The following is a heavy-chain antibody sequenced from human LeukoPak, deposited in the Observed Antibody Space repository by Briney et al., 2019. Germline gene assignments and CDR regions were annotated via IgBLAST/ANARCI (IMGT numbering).Heavy chain of an antibody. CDR1: GFTFSSYW. D-gene: IGHD2-15*01. CDR2: IKQDGSEK. J-gene: IGHJ4*02. Sequence: GGSLRLSCAASGFTFSSYWMSWVRQAPGKGLEGVANIKQDGSEKYYVDSVKGRFTISRDNAKTSLYLPMNSLRAEDTAVYYCAIGYCSGGSCQYGTRLDYWGQGTLVTVSS. V-gene: IGHV3-7*01. CDR3: AIGYCSGGSCQYGTRLDY.